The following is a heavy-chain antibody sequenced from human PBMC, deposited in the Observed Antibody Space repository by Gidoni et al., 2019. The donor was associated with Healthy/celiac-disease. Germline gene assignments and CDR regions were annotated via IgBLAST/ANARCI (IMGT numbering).Heavy chain of an antibody. D-gene: IGHD3-3*01. J-gene: IGHJ4*02. CDR3: ARESRITIFGVVIPPYYFDY. CDR2: IYTSGST. Sequence: QVQLQESGPGLVKPSQTLSLTCTVSGGSISSGSYYWSWIRPPAGKGLEWIGRIYTSGSTNYNPSLKIRVTISVDTSKNQFSLKLSSVTAADTAVYYCARESRITIFGVVIPPYYFDYWGQGTLVTVSS. CDR1: GGSISSGSYY. V-gene: IGHV4-61*02.